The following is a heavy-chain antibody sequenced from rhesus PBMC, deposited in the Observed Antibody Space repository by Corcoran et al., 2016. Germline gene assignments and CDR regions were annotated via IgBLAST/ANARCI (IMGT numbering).Heavy chain of an antibody. Sequence: QVQLQESGPGLVKASETLSLTCAVSCYSISSGYGWSWIRQPPGKGLGWIRYLGCSSGCTNYNPSLKIRVTISKDTSKKQFSLKLSSVTAADPAVYYCASRVTDVWGLGVLVTGSA. CDR2: LGCSSGCT. CDR1: CYSISSGYG. CDR3: ASRVTDV. V-gene: IGHV4-127*01. D-gene: IGHD2-39*01. J-gene: IGHJ5-2*01.